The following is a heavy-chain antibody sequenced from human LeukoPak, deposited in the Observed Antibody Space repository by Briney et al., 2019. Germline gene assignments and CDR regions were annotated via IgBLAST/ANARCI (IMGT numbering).Heavy chain of an antibody. D-gene: IGHD3-16*02. J-gene: IGHJ4*02. CDR3: ATSIMITFGEVIVPVSPLDY. CDR1: GYTLTELS. CDR2: FDPEDGET. V-gene: IGHV1-24*01. Sequence: ASVKVSCKVSGYTLTELSMHWVRQAPGKGLEWMGGFDPEDGETIYAQKFQSRVTMTEDTSTDTAYMELSSLRSEDTAVYYCATSIMITFGEVIVPVSPLDYWGQGTLVIVSS.